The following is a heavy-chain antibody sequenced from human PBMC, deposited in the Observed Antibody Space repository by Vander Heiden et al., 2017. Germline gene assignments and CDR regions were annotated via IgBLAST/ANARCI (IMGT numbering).Heavy chain of an antibody. CDR1: GYPFTSYG. J-gene: IGHJ5*02. V-gene: IGHV1-18*01. Sequence: QVQLVQSGAEVKKPGASVKVSCKASGYPFTSYGITWVRQAPGQGLEWMGWISAYNGNTNYAQKLQGRVTMTTDTSTNTAYMELRSLRSDDTAVYYCARDWYDFWSGYYFDPWGQGTLVTVSS. CDR2: ISAYNGNT. D-gene: IGHD3-3*01. CDR3: ARDWYDFWSGYYFDP.